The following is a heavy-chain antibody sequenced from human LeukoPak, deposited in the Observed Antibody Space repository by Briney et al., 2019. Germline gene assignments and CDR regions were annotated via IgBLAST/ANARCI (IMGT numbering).Heavy chain of an antibody. J-gene: IGHJ4*02. D-gene: IGHD2-2*01. Sequence: NPGGSLRLSCAASGFTFSDYYMSWIRQAPGKGLEWVSYISSSSSYTNYADSVKGRFTISRDNAKNSLYLQMNGLRAEDTAVYYCARDLGTGSTNYFDYWGQGTLVTVSS. CDR2: ISSSSSYT. CDR1: GFTFSDYY. CDR3: ARDLGTGSTNYFDY. V-gene: IGHV3-11*06.